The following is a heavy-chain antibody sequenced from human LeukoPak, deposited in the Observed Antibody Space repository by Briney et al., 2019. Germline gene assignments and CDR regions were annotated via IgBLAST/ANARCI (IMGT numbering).Heavy chain of an antibody. J-gene: IGHJ4*02. CDR1: GFSVSSNY. CDR2: IRSSDST. Sequence: GGSLKLSCAASGFSVSSNYMNWVRQTPGKGLEWVSIIRSSDSTFYADSVKGRFTVSRDDSKNTVYLQMNSLRAEDTAVYYCARSLFFDHWGQGTLVTASS. D-gene: IGHD2-21*01. CDR3: ARSLFFDH. V-gene: IGHV3-53*01.